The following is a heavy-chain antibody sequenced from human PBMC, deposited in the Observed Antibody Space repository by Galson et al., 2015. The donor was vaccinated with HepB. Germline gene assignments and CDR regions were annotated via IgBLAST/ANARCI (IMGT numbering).Heavy chain of an antibody. D-gene: IGHD6-13*01. CDR1: GFSLSTSGMR. CDR3: ARIKAQQPSGAFDY. J-gene: IGHJ4*02. V-gene: IGHV2-70*04. Sequence: PALVKPTQTLTLTCTFSGFSLSTSGMRVSWIRQPPGKALEWLARIDWDDDKFYSTSLKTRLTISKDTSKNQVVLTMTNMDPVDTATYYCARIKAQQPSGAFDYWGQGTLVTVSS. CDR2: IDWDDDK.